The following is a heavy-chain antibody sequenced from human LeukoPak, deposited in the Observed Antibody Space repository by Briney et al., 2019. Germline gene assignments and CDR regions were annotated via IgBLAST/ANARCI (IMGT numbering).Heavy chain of an antibody. D-gene: IGHD2-2*01. CDR3: ARVPDGIYCSSTSCYPDY. Sequence: GGSLRLSGAASGFTFSSYAMHWVRQAPGKGLEWVAGISYDGSNKYYGDSVKVRLTIARDNSTTTLYLQMNSLRAEDTAVYYCARVPDGIYCSSTSCYPDYWGQGTLVTVSS. V-gene: IGHV3-30*01. CDR2: ISYDGSNK. CDR1: GFTFSSYA. J-gene: IGHJ4*02.